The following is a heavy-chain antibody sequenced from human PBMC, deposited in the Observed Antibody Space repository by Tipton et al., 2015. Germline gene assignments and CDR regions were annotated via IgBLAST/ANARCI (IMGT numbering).Heavy chain of an antibody. V-gene: IGHV4-39*01. CDR3: AAGTPFDY. D-gene: IGHD3-10*01. J-gene: IGHJ4*02. CDR1: GDSISTVYYH. Sequence: TLSLTCTVSGDSISTVYYHWTWIRQPTGKGLEFLGSICRLGGSLYTPSLQSRLSIYIATSKNEFSLKMHSVTAADTAVYYCAAGTPFDYWGQGTLVTVSS. CDR2: ICRLGGS.